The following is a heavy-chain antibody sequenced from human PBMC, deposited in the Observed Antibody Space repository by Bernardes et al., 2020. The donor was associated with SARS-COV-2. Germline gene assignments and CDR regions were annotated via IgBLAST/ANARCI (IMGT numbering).Heavy chain of an antibody. CDR1: GFTFSSYG. Sequence: GGSLRLSCAASGFTFSSYGMHWVRQAPGKGLEWVAVISYDGSNKYYADSVKGRFTISRDNSKNTLYLQMNSLRAEDTAVYYCAKDAPPYYYDSSGYFFDYWGQGTLVTVSS. CDR2: ISYDGSNK. CDR3: AKDAPPYYYDSSGYFFDY. J-gene: IGHJ4*02. D-gene: IGHD3-22*01. V-gene: IGHV3-30*18.